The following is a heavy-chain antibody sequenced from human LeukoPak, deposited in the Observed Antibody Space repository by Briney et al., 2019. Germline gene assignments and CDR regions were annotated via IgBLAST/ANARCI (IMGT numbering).Heavy chain of an antibody. V-gene: IGHV1-18*01. CDR1: GYTFSNFG. D-gene: IGHD6-6*01. J-gene: IGHJ5*02. CDR2: IGGYNGDT. Sequence: GASVKVSCKAAGYTFSNFGISWVRQAPGQGLEWMGWIGGYNGDTNYAQKFQGRVTMTTDTSANTAYMEVRSLRSDDTAVYYCARDYEIAVRYDCFDPWGQGTLVIVSS. CDR3: ARDYEIAVRYDCFDP.